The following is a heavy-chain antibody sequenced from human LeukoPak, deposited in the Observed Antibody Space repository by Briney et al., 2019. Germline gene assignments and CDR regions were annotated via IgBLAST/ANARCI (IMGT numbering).Heavy chain of an antibody. CDR2: IIPTLGIA. CDR3: ARDSRYCSSTSCTRDDY. D-gene: IGHD2-2*01. J-gene: IGHJ4*02. Sequence: GASVKVSCKASGGTFISYTISWVRQAPGQGLEWMGRIIPTLGIANYAQKFQGRVTITADKSTSTAYMELSSLRSEDAAVYYCARDSRYCSSTSCTRDDYWGQGTLVTVSS. CDR1: GGTFISYT. V-gene: IGHV1-69*04.